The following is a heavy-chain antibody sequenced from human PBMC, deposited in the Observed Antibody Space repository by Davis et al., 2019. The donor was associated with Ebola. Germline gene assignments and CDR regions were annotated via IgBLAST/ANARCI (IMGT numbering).Heavy chain of an antibody. CDR1: GYIFTSFG. CDR3: ARSLYCSPGSCDSEGAFDI. V-gene: IGHV1-18*04. D-gene: IGHD2-15*01. CDR2: ISTYNGDT. Sequence: AASVKVSCKASGYIFTSFGLTWVRQAPGQGLQWTGWISTYNGDTKYAHNLQDRVTMTIDTSTNTAYMEVTSLRPDDTAVYYCARSLYCSPGSCDSEGAFDIWGQGTMVTVSS. J-gene: IGHJ3*02.